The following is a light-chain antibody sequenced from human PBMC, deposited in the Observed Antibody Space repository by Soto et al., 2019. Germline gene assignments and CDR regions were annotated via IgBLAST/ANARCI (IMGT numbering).Light chain of an antibody. CDR2: DAS. Sequence: LTQSPATLSLSPGERATLSCRASQSVGNYLAWYQQKPGQAPRLLIFDASNRATGIPARFSGSGSGTDFTFTISSLEPEDFAVYYCQQRGNWLFGQGTKVEIK. J-gene: IGKJ2*01. V-gene: IGKV3-11*01. CDR1: QSVGNY. CDR3: QQRGNWL.